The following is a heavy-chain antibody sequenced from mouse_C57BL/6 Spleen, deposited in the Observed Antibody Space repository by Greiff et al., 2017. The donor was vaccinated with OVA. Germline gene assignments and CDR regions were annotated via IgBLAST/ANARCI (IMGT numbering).Heavy chain of an antibody. V-gene: IGHV5-4*01. CDR3: ARDRRYSNYGYAMDY. CDR2: ISDGGSYT. Sequence: EVKLEESGGGLVKPGGSLKLSCAASGFTFSSYAMSWVRQTPEKRLEWVATISDGGSYTYYPDNVKGRFTISRDNAKNNLYLQMSHLKSEDTAMYYCARDRRYSNYGYAMDYWGQGTSVTVSS. J-gene: IGHJ4*01. D-gene: IGHD2-5*01. CDR1: GFTFSSYA.